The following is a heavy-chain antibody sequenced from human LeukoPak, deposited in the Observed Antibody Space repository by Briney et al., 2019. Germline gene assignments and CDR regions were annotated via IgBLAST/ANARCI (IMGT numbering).Heavy chain of an antibody. V-gene: IGHV3-23*01. Sequence: PGGSLRLSCAASGITFNRYAMSWARQAPGKGLEWVSGISGSGDKTYYADSVKGRFTISRDNSKNTLYLQMNSLRAEDTAVYYCAKEAMPHLNSDSWVEYWGRGTMVTVSS. CDR1: GITFNRYA. D-gene: IGHD1-1*01. CDR2: ISGSGDKT. J-gene: IGHJ4*02. CDR3: AKEAMPHLNSDSWVEY.